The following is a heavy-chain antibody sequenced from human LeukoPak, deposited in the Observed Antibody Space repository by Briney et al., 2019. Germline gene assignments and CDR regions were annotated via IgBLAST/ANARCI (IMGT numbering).Heavy chain of an antibody. CDR1: GFTISNYA. D-gene: IGHD6-25*01. J-gene: IGHJ4*02. V-gene: IGHV3-23*01. CDR3: ANRGRYYFDY. CDR2: IGSGGGT. Sequence: GGSLRLSCATSGFTISNYAMGWVRQAPGKGLEWLSTIGSGGGTYYADSVKGRFTISRDNSINTLYLQMNSLRAEGTALYYCANRGRYYFDYWGQGALVTVPS.